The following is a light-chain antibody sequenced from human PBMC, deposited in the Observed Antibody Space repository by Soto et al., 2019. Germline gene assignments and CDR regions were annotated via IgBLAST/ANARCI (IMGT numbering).Light chain of an antibody. CDR3: LSFDSSLSVV. Sequence: QSVLTQPPSVSGAPGQRVTISCTGSSSNIGAGYDVHWYQQLSGRAPKLLIYGNTNRPSGVPDRFAGSKSGTSAALAITGLQAEDEAAYYCLSFDSSLSVVFGGRAKRTVL. CDR1: SSNIGAGYD. V-gene: IGLV1-40*01. J-gene: IGLJ2*01. CDR2: GNT.